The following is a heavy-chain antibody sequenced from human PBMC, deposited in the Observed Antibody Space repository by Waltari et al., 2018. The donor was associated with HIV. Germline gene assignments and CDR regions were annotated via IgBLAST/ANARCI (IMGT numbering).Heavy chain of an antibody. CDR1: GFTFSNAW. CDR3: CTDVIHCTGAYCPGGFDP. D-gene: IGHD2-8*02. V-gene: IGHV3-15*05. Sequence: DVQLVESGGGLVKPGESLRLSCTASGFTFSNAWMTWVRQAPGMGLEWVGRVKSKADGGTKHYGVPVKGRFTISRDDSTNTLYLEMNGLKSEDTGVYFCCTDVIHCTGAYCPGGFDPWGQGTLVTVSS. CDR2: VKSKADGGTK. J-gene: IGHJ5*02.